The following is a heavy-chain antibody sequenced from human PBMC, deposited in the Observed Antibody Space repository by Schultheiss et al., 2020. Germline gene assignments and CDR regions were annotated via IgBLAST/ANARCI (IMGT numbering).Heavy chain of an antibody. CDR2: INSDGSST. CDR3: AREGTYDFWSGYYYYYGMDV. Sequence: GGSLRLSCAASGFTFSSYGMHWVRQAPGKGLVWVSRINSDGSSTSYADSVKGRFTISRDNSKNTLYLQMNSLRAEDTAVYYCAREGTYDFWSGYYYYYGMDVWGQGTTVTVSS. D-gene: IGHD3-3*01. J-gene: IGHJ6*02. CDR1: GFTFSSYG. V-gene: IGHV3-74*01.